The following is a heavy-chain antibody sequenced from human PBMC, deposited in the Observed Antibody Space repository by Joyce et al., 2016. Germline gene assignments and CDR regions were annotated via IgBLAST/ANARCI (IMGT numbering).Heavy chain of an antibody. CDR1: GGAFSNFT. CDR2: ISPVCGDE. CDR3: ARGGTSSDHYFFYTLDV. V-gene: IGHV1-69*12. Sequence: QVLLVQSGATVKRPGSSLRVSCTSSGGAFSNFTVNWVRQAPEQRLEWMRGISPVCGDEKYAKHCQGRVTLTADLSTRTADMELSCLTSADTAVYYCARGGTSSDHYFFYTLDVWGPGTTVIVSS. J-gene: IGHJ6*02. D-gene: IGHD1-14*01.